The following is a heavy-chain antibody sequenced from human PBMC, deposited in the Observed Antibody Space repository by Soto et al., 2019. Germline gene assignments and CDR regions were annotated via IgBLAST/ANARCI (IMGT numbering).Heavy chain of an antibody. J-gene: IGHJ6*02. CDR1: GLSLSTTGVG. CDR3: VQSRCGGDCLQSYSSHSYYGLDV. Sequence: QITLKESGPTLVKPTQTLTLTCTFSGLSLSTTGVGVGWIRQPPGKALEWLALIYWDDDKRYSPSLKSRLTITKDTSKNQVVLTMTNIDPVDTATYYCVQSRCGGDCLQSYSSHSYYGLDVWGQATTVTVSS. CDR2: IYWDDDK. V-gene: IGHV2-5*02. D-gene: IGHD2-21*02.